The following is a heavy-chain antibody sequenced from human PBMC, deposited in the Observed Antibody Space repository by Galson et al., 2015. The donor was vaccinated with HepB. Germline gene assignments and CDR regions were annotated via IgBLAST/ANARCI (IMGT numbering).Heavy chain of an antibody. V-gene: IGHV1-3*01. Sequence: SVKVSCKASGYTFTSYAMHWVRQAPGQRLEWMGWINAGNGNTKYSQKFQGRVTITRDTSASTAYMELSSLRSEDTAVYYCARDQGTTGTPGKNGMDVWGQGTTVTVSS. D-gene: IGHD1-1*01. J-gene: IGHJ6*02. CDR2: INAGNGNT. CDR3: ARDQGTTGTPGKNGMDV. CDR1: GYTFTSYA.